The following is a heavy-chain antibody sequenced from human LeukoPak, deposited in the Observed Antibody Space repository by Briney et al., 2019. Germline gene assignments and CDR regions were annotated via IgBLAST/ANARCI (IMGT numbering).Heavy chain of an antibody. Sequence: GGSLRLSCAASGFTFNTAWMAWVRQAPGKGLEWVGRIRSKSDGGTTYYAAPVKGRFTISRDDSKNTLYLQMNSLKIEDTALYYFTTVLRLWGQGTLVTVSS. CDR1: GFTFNTAW. J-gene: IGHJ1*01. CDR2: IRSKSDGGTT. V-gene: IGHV3-15*01. CDR3: TTVLRL. D-gene: IGHD3-16*01.